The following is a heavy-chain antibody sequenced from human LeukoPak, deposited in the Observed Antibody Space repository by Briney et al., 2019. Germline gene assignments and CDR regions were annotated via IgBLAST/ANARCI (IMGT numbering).Heavy chain of an antibody. D-gene: IGHD3-3*01. CDR2: IRDEASGGTT. CDR1: GFTFGDYG. J-gene: IGHJ4*02. V-gene: IGHV3-49*04. CDR3: AKDADDFWSGLGQTFIDY. Sequence: PGGSLRLSCTASGFTFGDYGVNWVRQAPGKGLEWVGSIRDEASGGTTEYAASVDGRFVVSKDDSKKIAYLQMNSLKTEDTAVYYCAKDADDFWSGLGQTFIDYWGQGTLVTVSS.